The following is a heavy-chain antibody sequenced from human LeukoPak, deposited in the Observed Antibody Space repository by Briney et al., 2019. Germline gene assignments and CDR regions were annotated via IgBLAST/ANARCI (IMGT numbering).Heavy chain of an antibody. Sequence: GGSLRLSCAASGFTFSSYAMSWVRQAPGKGLVWVSHINGDGRTTTYADSVKGRFTISRDNSKNTLYLQMNSLRAEDTAVYYCARDSSIAARATYFDYWGQGTLVTVSS. V-gene: IGHV3-23*01. J-gene: IGHJ4*02. CDR1: GFTFSSYA. CDR2: INGDGRTT. D-gene: IGHD6-13*01. CDR3: ARDSSIAARATYFDY.